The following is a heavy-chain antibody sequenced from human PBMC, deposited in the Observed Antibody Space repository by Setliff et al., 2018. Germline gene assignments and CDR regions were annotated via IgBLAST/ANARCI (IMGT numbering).Heavy chain of an antibody. V-gene: IGHV4-34*01. Sequence: PSETLSLTCAVYGGSFSGYYWSWIRQPPGKGLEWIGEINHRGSTNFNPSRKSRVTISVDTSKNQFSLKLSSVTAAETAVYYCARVGLYYDFWCGYYTEAYYFDYWGQGTLVTACS. CDR2: INHRGST. J-gene: IGHJ4*02. CDR1: GGSFSGYY. D-gene: IGHD3-3*01. CDR3: ARVGLYYDFWCGYYTEAYYFDY.